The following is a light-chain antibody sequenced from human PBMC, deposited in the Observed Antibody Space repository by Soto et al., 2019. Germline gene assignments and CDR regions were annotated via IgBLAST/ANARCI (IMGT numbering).Light chain of an antibody. CDR1: NIGSKS. CDR3: QVWDSDSDHPKV. V-gene: IGLV3-21*02. CDR2: DDS. J-gene: IGLJ1*01. Sequence: SYELTQPPSVSVAPGQTARIACGGNNIGSKSVHWYQQRPGQAPVLVVYDDSDRPSGMPERFSGSNSGNTATLTISRVEAGDEADYYCQVWDSDSDHPKVFGTGTKLTVL.